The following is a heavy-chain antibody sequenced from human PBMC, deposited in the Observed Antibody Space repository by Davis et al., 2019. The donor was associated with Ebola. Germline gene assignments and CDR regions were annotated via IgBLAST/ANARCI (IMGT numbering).Heavy chain of an antibody. V-gene: IGHV3-23*01. Sequence: GGSLRLSCTDSVITFSSYAMTWVRQAPGKGLEWVSAISGSGGSTYYADSVKGRFTTARENAKNTLYLQMNSLRAEDTAVYYGARDPFLEWLCSGRYYYYGMDVWGQGTTVTVSS. CDR2: ISGSGGST. CDR3: ARDPFLEWLCSGRYYYYGMDV. CDR1: VITFSSYA. J-gene: IGHJ6*02. D-gene: IGHD3-3*01.